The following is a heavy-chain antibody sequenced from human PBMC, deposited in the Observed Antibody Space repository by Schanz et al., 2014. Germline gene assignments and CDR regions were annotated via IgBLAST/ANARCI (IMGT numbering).Heavy chain of an antibody. V-gene: IGHV1-18*01. Sequence: QVQLVQSGAEVKKPGSSVKVSCKASGGTFSSFGINWVRQAPGQGLEWMGWISAYNGNTNYAQKVQGRVTMTTDTSTSTAYMELRSLRSDDTAVYYCARGGYSSGWYDRDIAHFDYWGQGTLVTVSS. CDR3: ARGGYSSGWYDRDIAHFDY. D-gene: IGHD6-19*01. CDR2: ISAYNGNT. J-gene: IGHJ4*02. CDR1: GGTFSSFG.